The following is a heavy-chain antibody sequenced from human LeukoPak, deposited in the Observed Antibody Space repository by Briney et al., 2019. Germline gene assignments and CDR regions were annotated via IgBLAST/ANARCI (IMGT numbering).Heavy chain of an antibody. Sequence: SETLSLTCTVSGGSISSHYWSWIRQPPGKGLEWIGYIYYSGSTIYNPYLKRRVTISAETSKKQFFQMLSSVTAADTAVYYCARPFYVLRYFHLPERDAFDIWGRGTMVTVSS. CDR2: IYYSGST. CDR1: GGSISSHY. J-gene: IGHJ3*02. V-gene: IGHV4-59*11. D-gene: IGHD3-9*01. CDR3: ARPFYVLRYFHLPERDAFDI.